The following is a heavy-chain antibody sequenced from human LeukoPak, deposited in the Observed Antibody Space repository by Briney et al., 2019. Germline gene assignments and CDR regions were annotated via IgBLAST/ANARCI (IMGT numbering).Heavy chain of an antibody. D-gene: IGHD2-15*01. J-gene: IGHJ6*02. CDR2: INKDGSEK. CDR3: ARDWIVAVVAASRASYGLDV. CDR1: GFTFTTYW. Sequence: AGGSLRLSCAASGFTFTTYWMTCVRQAPGKGLEWVANINKDGSEKYYVDSVEGRFTISRDNAKNSLYLQMNSLRAEDTAVYYCARDWIVAVVAASRASYGLDVWGQGTTVTVSS. V-gene: IGHV3-7*01.